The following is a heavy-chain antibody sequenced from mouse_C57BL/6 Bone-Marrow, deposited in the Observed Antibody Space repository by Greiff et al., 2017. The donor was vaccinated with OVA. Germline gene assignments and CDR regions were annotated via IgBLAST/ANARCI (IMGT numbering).Heavy chain of an antibody. D-gene: IGHD2-3*01. CDR1: GFTFSDYY. CDR3: ARDRGWLLMDY. Sequence: EVQLVESEGGLVQPGSSMKLSCTASGFTFSDYYMAWVRQVPEKGLEWVANINYDGSSTYYLDSLKSRFIISRDNAKNILYLQMSSLKSEDTATYYCARDRGWLLMDYWGQGTSVTVSS. CDR2: INYDGSST. J-gene: IGHJ4*01. V-gene: IGHV5-16*01.